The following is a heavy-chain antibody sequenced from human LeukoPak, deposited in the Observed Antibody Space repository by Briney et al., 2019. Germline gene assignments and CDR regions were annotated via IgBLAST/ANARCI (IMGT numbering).Heavy chain of an antibody. CDR2: ISSSSSYI. J-gene: IGHJ6*03. Sequence: GGSLRLSCAASGFTFSSYSMNWVRQAPGKGLEWVSSISSSSSYIYYADSVKGRFTISRDNSKNTLYLQMNSLRAEDTAVYYCARKRYYDFWSGYYPYWYYYYYMDVWGKGTTVTVSS. CDR1: GFTFSSYS. V-gene: IGHV3-21*01. D-gene: IGHD3-3*01. CDR3: ARKRYYDFWSGYYPYWYYYYYMDV.